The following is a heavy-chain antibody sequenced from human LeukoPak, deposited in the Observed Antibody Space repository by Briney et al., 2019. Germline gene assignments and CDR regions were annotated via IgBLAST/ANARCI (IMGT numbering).Heavy chain of an antibody. CDR1: GYTFTDYY. CDR3: ARESPPLQIYYYMDV. CDR2: INPNRGDT. V-gene: IGHV1-2*02. J-gene: IGHJ6*03. Sequence: GASVKVSCKASGYTFTDYYMHWVRQAPGQGLEWMGWINPNRGDTKYAQKFQGRVTMTRDTSISTAYMEVSRLRSDDTAEYYCARESPPLQIYYYMDVWGEGTTVTVSS.